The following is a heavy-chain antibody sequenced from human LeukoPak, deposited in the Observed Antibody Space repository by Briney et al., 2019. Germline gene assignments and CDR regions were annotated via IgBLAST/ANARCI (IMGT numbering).Heavy chain of an antibody. D-gene: IGHD6-13*01. Sequence: SETLSLTCAVYGGSFSGYYWSWIRQPPGKGLEWIGEINHSGGTNYNPSLKSRVTISVDTSKNQFSLKLSSVTAADTAVYYCARVAGPAFHRTYDYWGQGTLVTVSS. CDR3: ARVAGPAFHRTYDY. J-gene: IGHJ4*02. V-gene: IGHV4-34*01. CDR1: GGSFSGYY. CDR2: INHSGGT.